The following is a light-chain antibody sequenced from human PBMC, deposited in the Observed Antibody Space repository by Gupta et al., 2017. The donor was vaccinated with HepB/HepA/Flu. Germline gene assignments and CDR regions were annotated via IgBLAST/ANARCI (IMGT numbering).Light chain of an antibody. J-gene: IGKJ1*01. CDR3: LHLNITSWR. Sequence: DIQMTPSPSSLSASVGDRVTISCRASQSVDNYLKGYQQQPRKAPNRLIYWGSSLQSGGPSRCCGSGGGTEVSPTISSLQPDEFSTDYCLHLNITSWRFGQGTKVEIK. CDR2: WGS. V-gene: IGKV1-39*01. CDR1: QSVDNY.